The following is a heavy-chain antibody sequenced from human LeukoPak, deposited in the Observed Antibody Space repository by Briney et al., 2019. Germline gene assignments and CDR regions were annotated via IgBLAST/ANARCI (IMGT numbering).Heavy chain of an antibody. D-gene: IGHD3-9*01. J-gene: IGHJ4*02. V-gene: IGHV4-34*01. CDR2: INHRGST. Sequence: SETLSLTCAVYGGSFRGYYWSWIRQPPGKGLEWIGEINHRGSTKYNPSLKSRVTISVGTSKNQFSLNLRSATAADTAVYYCARWDILTGYSYWGQGTLVTVSS. CDR1: GGSFRGYY. CDR3: ARWDILTGYSY.